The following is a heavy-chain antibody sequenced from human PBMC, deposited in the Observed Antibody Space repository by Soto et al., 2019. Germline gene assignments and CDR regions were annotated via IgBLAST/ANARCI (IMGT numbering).Heavy chain of an antibody. CDR2: ISYDGSNK. Sequence: GGSLSLSCAASGFPFSSYGMHWVRQAPGKGLGWVAVISYDGSNKYYADSVKGRFTISRDNSKNTLYLQMDSLRAEDTAVYYCAKGGSYYPYYFDYWGQGTLVTVSS. V-gene: IGHV3-30*18. CDR1: GFPFSSYG. CDR3: AKGGSYYPYYFDY. J-gene: IGHJ4*02. D-gene: IGHD3-10*01.